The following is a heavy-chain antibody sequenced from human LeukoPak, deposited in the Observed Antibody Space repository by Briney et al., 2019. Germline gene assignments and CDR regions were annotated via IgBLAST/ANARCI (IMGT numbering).Heavy chain of an antibody. CDR2: INHSGST. CDR1: GASISTYY. J-gene: IGHJ5*02. Sequence: SETLSLTCSVSGASISTYYWSWIRQPPGKGLEWIGEINHSGSTNYNPSLKSRVTISVDTSKNQFSLKLSSVTAADTAVYYCARNIASWGQGTLVTVSS. D-gene: IGHD6-13*01. CDR3: ARNIAS. V-gene: IGHV4-34*01.